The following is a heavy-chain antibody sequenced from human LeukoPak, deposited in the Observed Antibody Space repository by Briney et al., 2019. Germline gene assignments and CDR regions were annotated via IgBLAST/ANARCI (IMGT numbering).Heavy chain of an antibody. V-gene: IGHV4-34*01. CDR2: IYHSGST. Sequence: PSETLSLTCAVYGGSFSGYYWSWIRQPPGKGLEWIGYIYHSGSTYYNPSLKSRVTISVDRSKNQFSLKLSSVTAADTAVYYCARSHLYSSATAFDYWGQGTLVTVSP. J-gene: IGHJ4*02. CDR3: ARSHLYSSATAFDY. D-gene: IGHD6-25*01. CDR1: GGSFSGYY.